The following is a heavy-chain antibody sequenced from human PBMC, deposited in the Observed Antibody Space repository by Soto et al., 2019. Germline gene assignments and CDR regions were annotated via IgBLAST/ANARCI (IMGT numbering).Heavy chain of an antibody. CDR1: GFTFSSYG. D-gene: IGHD3-16*01. J-gene: IGHJ4*02. CDR3: AKDYALGHFDY. Sequence: QVQLVESGGGVVQPGRSLRLSCAASGFTFSSYGMHWVRQAPGKGLEWVAVISYDGSNKYYADSVKGRFTISRDNSKNTLYLQMNSLRAEDTAVYYCAKDYALGHFDYWGQGTLVTVSS. CDR2: ISYDGSNK. V-gene: IGHV3-30*18.